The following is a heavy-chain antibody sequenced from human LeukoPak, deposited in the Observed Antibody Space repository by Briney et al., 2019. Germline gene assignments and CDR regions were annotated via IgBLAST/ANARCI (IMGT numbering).Heavy chain of an antibody. CDR1: GFTFSSYA. CDR3: AKSIAVAGIGGGRIFDY. D-gene: IGHD6-19*01. J-gene: IGHJ4*02. Sequence: PGGSLRLSCAASGFTFSSYAMHWVRQAPGKGLEWVAVISYDGSNKYYADSVKGRFTISRDNSKMYLQMNSLRTEDTAVYYCAKSIAVAGIGGGRIFDYWGQGTLVTVSS. V-gene: IGHV3-30*04. CDR2: ISYDGSNK.